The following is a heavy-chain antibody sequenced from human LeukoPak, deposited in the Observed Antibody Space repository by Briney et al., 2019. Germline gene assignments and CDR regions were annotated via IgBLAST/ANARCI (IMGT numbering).Heavy chain of an antibody. D-gene: IGHD5-12*01. J-gene: IGHJ4*02. CDR2: MNPNSGNT. V-gene: IGHV1-8*01. CDR1: GYTFTSYD. Sequence: ASVKVSCKASGYTFTSYDINWVRQATGQGLEWMGWMNPNSGNTGYAQKFQGRVTMTRNTSISTAYMELSSLRSEDTAVYYCARQIVATMGDFDYWGQGTLDTVSS. CDR3: ARQIVATMGDFDY.